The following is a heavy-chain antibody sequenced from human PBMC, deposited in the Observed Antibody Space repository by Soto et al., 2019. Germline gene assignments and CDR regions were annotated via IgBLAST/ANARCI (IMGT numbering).Heavy chain of an antibody. CDR2: IGPESGAT. D-gene: IGHD1-26*01. CDR1: GYTFTGHY. Sequence: VASVKVSCKASGYTFTGHYIHWVRQAPEQGPEWMGEIGPESGATRYAQKFQGRVTMTMDMSITTVYMELSNLSPDDTAVYYCGRGRSDQIVVFYWGQGTPVTVSS. CDR3: GRGRSDQIVVFY. V-gene: IGHV1-2*02. J-gene: IGHJ4*02.